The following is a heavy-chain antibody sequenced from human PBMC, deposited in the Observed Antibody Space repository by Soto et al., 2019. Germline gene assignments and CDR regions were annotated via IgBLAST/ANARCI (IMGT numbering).Heavy chain of an antibody. V-gene: IGHV4-59*01. CDR3: AREPIGDGYNRGWLDP. CDR1: GGSISSYY. J-gene: IGHJ5*02. CDR2: IYYSGST. Sequence: SETLSLTCTVSGGSISSYYWSWIRQPPGKGLEWIGYIYYSGSTNYNPSLKSRVTISVDTSKNQFSLKLSSVTAADTAVYYCAREPIGDGYNRGWLDPWGQGTLVTVYS. D-gene: IGHD5-12*01.